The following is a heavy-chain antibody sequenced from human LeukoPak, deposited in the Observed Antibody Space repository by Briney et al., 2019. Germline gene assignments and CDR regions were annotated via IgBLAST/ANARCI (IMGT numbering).Heavy chain of an antibody. V-gene: IGHV3-20*04. J-gene: IGHJ4*02. CDR3: ARDLSSSWYSLGS. CDR1: GFTFDDYG. Sequence: PGGSLRLSCADSGFTFDDYGMSWVRQAPGKGLEWASGRSGDNNADSVKGRFTISRDNAKNSLYLQMNSLRAEDTALYYCARDLSSSWYSLGSWGQGTLVTVSS. CDR2: RSGDN. D-gene: IGHD6-13*01.